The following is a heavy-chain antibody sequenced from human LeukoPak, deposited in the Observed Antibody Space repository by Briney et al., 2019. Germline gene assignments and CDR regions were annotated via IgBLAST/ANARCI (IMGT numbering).Heavy chain of an antibody. D-gene: IGHD3-10*01. J-gene: IGHJ4*02. CDR1: GGSISSSNHY. CDR3: ARHRGYYGSGSKVDY. V-gene: IGHV4-39*01. Sequence: SETLPLTCTVSGGSISSSNHYWGWIRQPPGKGWEWIGSIYYSESTNYNPSLKSRVTISVDTSKNQFSLKLSSVTAADTAVYYCARHRGYYGSGSKVDYWGQGTLVTVSS. CDR2: IYYSEST.